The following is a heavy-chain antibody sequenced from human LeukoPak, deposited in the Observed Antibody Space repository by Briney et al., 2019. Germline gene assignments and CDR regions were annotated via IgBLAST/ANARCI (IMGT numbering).Heavy chain of an antibody. Sequence: ASVKVSCKPSGFTFTSYYIHWVRQAPGQGLEWMGWMNPSSGSTKFAQKFQGRVPMTRDTSISAAYMDLSSLRFDDTAVYFCARGTGDWGLHYFAYWGQGTLVTVSS. CDR1: GFTFTSYY. D-gene: IGHD7-27*01. V-gene: IGHV1-2*02. CDR2: MNPSSGST. CDR3: ARGTGDWGLHYFAY. J-gene: IGHJ4*02.